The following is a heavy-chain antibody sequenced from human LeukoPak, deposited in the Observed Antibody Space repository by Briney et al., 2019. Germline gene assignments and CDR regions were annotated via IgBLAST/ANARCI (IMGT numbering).Heavy chain of an antibody. D-gene: IGHD5/OR15-5a*01. CDR1: GGSISSYL. V-gene: IGHV4-4*07. J-gene: IGHJ4*02. Sequence: SETLSLTCTVSGGSISSYLWSWIRQSAGKRLEWLGRIHTSGTTTYSPSLQSRLTMSVDTSKSQVSLRRTSVTAADTAVYYCATEQVSASAWGFDYWGQGSLVTVSS. CDR3: ATEQVSASAWGFDY. CDR2: IHTSGTT.